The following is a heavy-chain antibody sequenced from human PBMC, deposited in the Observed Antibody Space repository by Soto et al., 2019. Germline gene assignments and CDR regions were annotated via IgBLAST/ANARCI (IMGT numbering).Heavy chain of an antibody. Sequence: GGSLGLSCAVSGLTFNSYIMHWVRQAPGKGLEWVAVISYDGSSKYYADSVKGRFTISRDNSRNTLYLLLNSLRAEDTALYYCATSKRRSMHDASEIWGQGTMVTVSS. CDR3: ATSKRRSMHDASEI. CDR2: ISYDGSSK. CDR1: GLTFNSYI. J-gene: IGHJ3*02. V-gene: IGHV3-30*03.